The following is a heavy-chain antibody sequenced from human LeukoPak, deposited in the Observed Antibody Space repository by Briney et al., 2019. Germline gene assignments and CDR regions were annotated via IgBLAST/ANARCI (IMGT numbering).Heavy chain of an antibody. D-gene: IGHD2-8*02. CDR3: ARGTAKIRGFDP. J-gene: IGHJ5*02. V-gene: IGHV3-74*01. CDR2: INSDGSST. Sequence: PGGSLRLSCAASGFTFSSYWMHWVRQAPGEGLVWVSRINSDGSSTSYADSVKGRFTISRDNAKNTLYLQMNSLRAEDTAVYYCARGTAKIRGFDPWGQGTLVTVSS. CDR1: GFTFSSYW.